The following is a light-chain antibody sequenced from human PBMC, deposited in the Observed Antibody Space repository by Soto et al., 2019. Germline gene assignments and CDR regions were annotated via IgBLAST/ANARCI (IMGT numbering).Light chain of an antibody. CDR3: QQSHTTPWT. CDR1: QSISSY. CDR2: AAS. Sequence: DIQMPQSPSSLSASVGDRVTITCRASQSISSYLNWYQQKPGKAPKLLIYAASSLQSGVPSRFSGSGSGTDFTPTISSLQPEDFATYYCQQSHTTPWTFGQGTKVDIK. V-gene: IGKV1-39*01. J-gene: IGKJ1*01.